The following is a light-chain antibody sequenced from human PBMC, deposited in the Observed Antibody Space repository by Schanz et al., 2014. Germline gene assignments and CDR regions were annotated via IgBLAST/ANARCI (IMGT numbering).Light chain of an antibody. Sequence: EIVLTQSPATLSLSPGERATLSCRASQSVRSFLAWYQQKPGQAPRLLIYDASNRATGIPARFSGSGSGTDFTLTISSLEPEDFAVYYCQQRRSWPQTFGQGTKVESK. CDR2: DAS. J-gene: IGKJ1*01. CDR3: QQRRSWPQT. CDR1: QSVRSF. V-gene: IGKV3-11*01.